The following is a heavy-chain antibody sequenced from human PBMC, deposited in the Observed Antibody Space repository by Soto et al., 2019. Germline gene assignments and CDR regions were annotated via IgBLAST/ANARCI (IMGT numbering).Heavy chain of an antibody. V-gene: IGHV1-69*01. J-gene: IGHJ3*02. CDR2: IVPLSGAS. CDR1: RGTFSSYA. CDR3: ARRDGYDAFDI. D-gene: IGHD5-12*01. Sequence: QVQLVQSGAEVKKPGSSVKVSCKASRGTFSSYAISWVRQAPGQGLEWMGGIVPLSGASNYARKFQGRVTITADESTSTADVELSSLRSEDTAVYYCARRDGYDAFDIWGQGTVVTVSS.